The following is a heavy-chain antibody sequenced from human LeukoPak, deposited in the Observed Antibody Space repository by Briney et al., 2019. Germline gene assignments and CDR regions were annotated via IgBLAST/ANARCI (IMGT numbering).Heavy chain of an antibody. CDR1: GGSISSSSYY. J-gene: IGHJ6*03. V-gene: IGHV4-39*07. Sequence: PSETLSLTCTVSGGSISSSSYYWGWIRQPPGKGLEWIGSIYYSGSTYYNPSLKSRVTISVDTSKNHFSLKLRSVTAADTAVYYCARTSTDAFYMDVWGKGTTVTISS. CDR3: ARTSTDAFYMDV. CDR2: IYYSGST. D-gene: IGHD5-24*01.